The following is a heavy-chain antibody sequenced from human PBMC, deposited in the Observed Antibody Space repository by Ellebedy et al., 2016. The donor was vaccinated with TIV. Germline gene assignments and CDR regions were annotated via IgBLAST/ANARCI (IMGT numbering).Heavy chain of an antibody. CDR3: AKGFRLYGDYYLS. V-gene: IGHV3-23*01. D-gene: IGHD4-17*01. CDR2: ISGSGGST. Sequence: PGGSLRLSCAASGFTFSSYAMSWVCQAPGKGLEWVSAISGSGGSTYYADSVKGRFTISRDNSKNTLYLQMNSLRAEDTAVYYCAKGFRLYGDYYLSWGQGTLVTVSS. CDR1: GFTFSSYA. J-gene: IGHJ4*02.